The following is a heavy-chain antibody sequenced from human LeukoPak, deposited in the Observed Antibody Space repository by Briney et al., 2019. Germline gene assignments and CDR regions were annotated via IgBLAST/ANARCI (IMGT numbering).Heavy chain of an antibody. V-gene: IGHV1-24*01. Sequence: ASVKVSCKVSGYTLTELSMHWVRQAPGKGLEWMGGFDPEDGETIYAQKFQGRVTMTEDTSTDTAYMELRSLRSDDTAVYYCARVIGCSGGSCYAPGDYWGQGTLVTVSS. CDR3: ARVIGCSGGSCYAPGDY. D-gene: IGHD2-15*01. CDR1: GYTLTELS. J-gene: IGHJ4*02. CDR2: FDPEDGET.